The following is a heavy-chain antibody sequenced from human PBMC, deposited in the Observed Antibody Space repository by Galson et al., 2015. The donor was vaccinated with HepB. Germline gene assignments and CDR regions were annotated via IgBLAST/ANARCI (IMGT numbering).Heavy chain of an antibody. CDR3: ARSEGLDYYGSGSPTFDY. Sequence: QSGAEVKKPGESLRISCKGSGYSFTSYWISWVRQMPGKGLEWMGIIYPGDSDTRYSPSFQGQVTISADKSISTAYLQWSSLKASDTAMYYCARSEGLDYYGSGSPTFDYWGQGTLVTVSS. CDR1: GYSFTSYW. D-gene: IGHD3-10*01. J-gene: IGHJ4*02. V-gene: IGHV5-51*01. CDR2: IYPGDSDT.